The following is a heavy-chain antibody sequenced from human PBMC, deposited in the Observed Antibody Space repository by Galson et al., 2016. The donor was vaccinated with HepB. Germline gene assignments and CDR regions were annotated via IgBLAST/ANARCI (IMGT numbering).Heavy chain of an antibody. CDR2: TSRSGDST. Sequence: SLRLSCAASGFTFGNYGMTWVRQAPGKGLEVVSSTSRSGDSTDYADSVKGRFTISRDNSKNTLSLQMNSLTADDTAIYYCVQGSTAPAVWGKGTTVTVSS. CDR3: VQGSTAPAV. D-gene: IGHD2-2*01. CDR1: GFTFGNYG. J-gene: IGHJ6*04. V-gene: IGHV3-23*01.